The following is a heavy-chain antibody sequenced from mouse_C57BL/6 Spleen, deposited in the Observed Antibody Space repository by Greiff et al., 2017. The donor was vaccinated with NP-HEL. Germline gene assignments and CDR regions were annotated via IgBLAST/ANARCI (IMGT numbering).Heavy chain of an antibody. CDR3: ARSVTGPRGVDY. D-gene: IGHD2-13*01. J-gene: IGHJ2*01. CDR1: GYTFTSYW. V-gene: IGHV1-52*01. CDR2: IDPSDSET. Sequence: QVQLKESGAELVRPGSSVKLSCKASGYTFTSYWMHWVKQRPIQGLEWIGNIDPSDSETHYNQKFKDKATLTVDKSSSTAYMQLSSLTSEDSAVYYCARSVTGPRGVDYWGQGTTLTVSS.